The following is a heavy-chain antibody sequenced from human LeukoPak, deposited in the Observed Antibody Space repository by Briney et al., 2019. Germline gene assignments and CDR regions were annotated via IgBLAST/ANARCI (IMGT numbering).Heavy chain of an antibody. D-gene: IGHD3-16*02. CDR3: ARSHDHLWGNYPDY. J-gene: IGHJ4*02. V-gene: IGHV4-34*01. Sequence: SETLSLTCAVYGGSFSGYYWSWIRQPPGKGLEWIGEINHSRSTNYNPSLKSRVTISVDTSKNQFSLKLSSVAAADTAMYYCARSHDHLWGNYPDYWGQGTLVTVSS. CDR1: GGSFSGYY. CDR2: INHSRST.